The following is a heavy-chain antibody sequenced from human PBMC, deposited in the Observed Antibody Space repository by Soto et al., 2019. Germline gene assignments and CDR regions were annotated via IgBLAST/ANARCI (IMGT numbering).Heavy chain of an antibody. J-gene: IGHJ4*02. CDR2: IYPGDSDT. CDR1: GYSFISSW. Sequence: GESLKISCQASGYSFISSWIGWVRQMPGKGLEWMGIIYPGDSDTRYSPSFQGQVTISADKSTSTAYLQWSSLKASDTATYYCARMMAASGTAFDYWGQGALATVSS. D-gene: IGHD6-13*01. CDR3: ARMMAASGTAFDY. V-gene: IGHV5-51*01.